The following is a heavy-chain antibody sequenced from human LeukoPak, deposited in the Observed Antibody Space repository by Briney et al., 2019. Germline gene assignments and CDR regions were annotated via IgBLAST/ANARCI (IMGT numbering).Heavy chain of an antibody. CDR1: GVSITSYY. CDR2: ISYSGGT. V-gene: IGHV4-59*12. Sequence: PSETLSLTCTVSGVSITSYYWSWIRQPPGKGPEWIGYISYSGGTNYNPSLKSRVTISLDMSENQFSLNLSSLTAADTAVYYCASGEFRHGLQVDYWGQGTLVAVSS. CDR3: ASGEFRHGLQVDY. D-gene: IGHD3/OR15-3a*01. J-gene: IGHJ4*02.